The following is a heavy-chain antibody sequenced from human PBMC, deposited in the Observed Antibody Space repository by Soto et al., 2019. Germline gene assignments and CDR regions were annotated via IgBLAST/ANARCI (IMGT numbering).Heavy chain of an antibody. Sequence: QVQLVESGGGVVQPGRSLRLSCGVSGFTFRSYAMYWVRQAPGKGLEWVAVITHDGRQKYYADYVKGRFTISRDNSKNTLYLQMNSLREDDTAVYYCARDPFDDDSDIVHPPSRGFDYWGQGTLVTVSS. D-gene: IGHD2-15*01. CDR1: GFTFRSYA. CDR3: ARDPFDDDSDIVHPPSRGFDY. V-gene: IGHV3-30*04. J-gene: IGHJ4*02. CDR2: ITHDGRQK.